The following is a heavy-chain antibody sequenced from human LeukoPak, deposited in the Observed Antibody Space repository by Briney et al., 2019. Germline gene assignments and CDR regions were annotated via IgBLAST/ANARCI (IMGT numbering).Heavy chain of an antibody. CDR1: GFTFSTFS. CDR2: RSNDII. D-gene: IGHD3-10*01. Sequence: GGSLRLSCAASGFTFSTFSMNWIRQAPGKGLEWISYRSNDIIRYADSVKGRFIISRDNAKNSLYLQMNSLRAEDTAAYYCARDLSWSFDYWGQGTLVTVFS. V-gene: IGHV3-48*01. CDR3: ARDLSWSFDY. J-gene: IGHJ4*02.